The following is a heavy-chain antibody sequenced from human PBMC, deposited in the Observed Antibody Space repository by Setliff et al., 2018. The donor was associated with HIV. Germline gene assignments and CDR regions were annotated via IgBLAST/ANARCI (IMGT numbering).Heavy chain of an antibody. CDR2: VVPSFATA. J-gene: IGHJ3*01. Sequence: SVKVSCKTSGGTFSIFSISWVRQAPGQGLEWMGGVVPSFATANYAQKFQGRITITADELTSTVYMDLNSLKSEDSAVYYCANPHDGGAFDVWGQGTAVTVSS. V-gene: IGHV1-69*13. CDR3: ANPHDGGAFDV. D-gene: IGHD1-1*01. CDR1: GGTFSIFS.